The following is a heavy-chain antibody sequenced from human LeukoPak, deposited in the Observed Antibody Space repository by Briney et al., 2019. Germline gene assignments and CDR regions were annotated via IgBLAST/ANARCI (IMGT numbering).Heavy chain of an antibody. Sequence: ASVKVSCKASGYIFTNFGISWVGQAPGQGLEGMGWSSAYGRNTKFAQKVQGRVTMTTDTSTSTDYVELSSLSSHDTAVYYCARNYDIWSSYFRVEPSGMDVWRQGTTVPVSS. D-gene: IGHD3-3*01. J-gene: IGHJ6*02. CDR2: SSAYGRNT. V-gene: IGHV1-18*01. CDR3: ARNYDIWSSYFRVEPSGMDV. CDR1: GYIFTNFG.